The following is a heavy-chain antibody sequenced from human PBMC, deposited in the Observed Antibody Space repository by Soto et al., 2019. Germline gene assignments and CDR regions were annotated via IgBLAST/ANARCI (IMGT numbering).Heavy chain of an antibody. CDR1: GGSISSYY. CDR2: IYYSGST. Sequence: SETLSLTCTVSGGSISSYYWSWIRQPPGKGLEWIGYIYYSGSTNYNPSLKSRVTISVDTSKNQFSLKLSSVTAADTAVYYCAGGATPVYYYYGMDVWGQGTTVTVSS. D-gene: IGHD2-15*01. J-gene: IGHJ6*02. V-gene: IGHV4-59*01. CDR3: AGGATPVYYYYGMDV.